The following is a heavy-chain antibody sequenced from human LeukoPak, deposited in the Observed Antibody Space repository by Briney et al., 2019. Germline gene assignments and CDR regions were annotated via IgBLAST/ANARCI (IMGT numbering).Heavy chain of an antibody. V-gene: IGHV3-23*01. D-gene: IGHD3-10*01. CDR3: AKKGYAGSGTYSYYFDY. J-gene: IGHJ4*02. CDR1: GFTFNNYA. CDR2: ISGDGVSP. Sequence: GGSLRLSCSASGFTFNNYALTWVRQTPGKGLECVSAISGDGVSPYYADSVKGRFTISRDNSQNTLYLQMNSLRAEDTAVYYCAKKGYAGSGTYSYYFDYWGQGALVTVSS.